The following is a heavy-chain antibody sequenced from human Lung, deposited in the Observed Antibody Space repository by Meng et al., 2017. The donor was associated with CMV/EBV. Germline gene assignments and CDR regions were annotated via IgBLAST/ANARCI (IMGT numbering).Heavy chain of an antibody. CDR2: ISAYNGNT. D-gene: IGHD3-10*01. Sequence: ASVKVSCKASGYTFTSYGISWVRQAPGQGLEWRGWISAYNGNTNYEQKLQGRVTMTTDTSTSTAYMELRSLRSDYTAAYYCARVHLRDPGLYYYYMDVWGKGTXVTVSS. J-gene: IGHJ6*03. V-gene: IGHV1-18*01. CDR1: GYTFTSYG. CDR3: ARVHLRDPGLYYYYMDV.